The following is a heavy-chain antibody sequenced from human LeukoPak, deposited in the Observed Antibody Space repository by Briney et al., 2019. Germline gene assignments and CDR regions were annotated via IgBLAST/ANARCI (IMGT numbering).Heavy chain of an antibody. Sequence: PGGSLRLSCGTSGFTFSDSSMSWFRQAPGQGLEWVSSINADGSGKYYLDSVRGRFTISRDNAENSLYLQLDNLRAEDTAVYYCAMPLLRGQTFDYWGQGTLVTVSS. CDR2: INADGSGK. J-gene: IGHJ4*02. CDR3: AMPLLRGQTFDY. CDR1: GFTFSDSS. V-gene: IGHV3-7*03.